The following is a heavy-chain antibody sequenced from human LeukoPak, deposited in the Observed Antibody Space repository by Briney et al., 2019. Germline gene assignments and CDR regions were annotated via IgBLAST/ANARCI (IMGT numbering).Heavy chain of an antibody. CDR3: ARGPGGCSGGSCYHDY. CDR2: INTHTGDT. V-gene: IGHV1-18*01. CDR1: GYTFTTYD. J-gene: IGHJ4*02. Sequence: ASVKVSCKASGYTFTTYDISWVRQAPGQGPEWMGWINTHTGDTRYGQKVQGRVTMTTDTSTSTAYTELRSLESDDTAVYFCARGPGGCSGGSCYHDYWGQGTLVTVSS. D-gene: IGHD2-15*01.